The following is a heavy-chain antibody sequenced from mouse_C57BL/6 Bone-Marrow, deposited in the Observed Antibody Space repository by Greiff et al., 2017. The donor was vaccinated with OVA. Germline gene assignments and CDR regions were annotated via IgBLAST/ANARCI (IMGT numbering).Heavy chain of an antibody. Sequence: QVQLQQSGPELVKPGASVKLSCKASGYTFTSYDINWVQQTPGQGLEWIGWIYPRGGSTKYHEKFKGKATLTVDTSSNTAYMGLHSLTSEDSAVYCSARCGYYGGFDYWGQGTTLTVSA. J-gene: IGHJ2*01. D-gene: IGHD1-2*01. CDR2: IYPRGGST. CDR3: ARCGYYGGFDY. CDR1: GYTFTSYD. V-gene: IGHV1-85*01.